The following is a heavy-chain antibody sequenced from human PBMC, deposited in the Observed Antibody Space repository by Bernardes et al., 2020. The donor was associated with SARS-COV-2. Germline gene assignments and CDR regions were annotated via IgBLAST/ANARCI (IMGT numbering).Heavy chain of an antibody. D-gene: IGHD3-3*01. Sequence: ASVKVSCKASGYTFTSYDINWVRQATGQGLEWMGWMNPNSGNTGYAQKFQGRVTMTRNTSISTAYMELSSLRSEDTAVYYCAQSWSGYHNWFDPWGQGTLVTVSS. CDR3: AQSWSGYHNWFDP. CDR2: MNPNSGNT. V-gene: IGHV1-8*01. J-gene: IGHJ5*02. CDR1: GYTFTSYD.